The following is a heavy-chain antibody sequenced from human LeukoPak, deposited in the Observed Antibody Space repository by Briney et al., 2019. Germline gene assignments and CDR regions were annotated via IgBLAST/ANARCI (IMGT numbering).Heavy chain of an antibody. V-gene: IGHV4-34*01. Sequence: SETLSLTCAVYGGSFSGYYRSWIRQPPGKGLEWIGEINHSGSTNYNPSLKSRVAISVDTSKNQFSLKLSSVTAADTAVYYCARGGIAARGFDPWGQGTLVTVSS. CDR1: GGSFSGYY. CDR2: INHSGST. J-gene: IGHJ5*02. D-gene: IGHD6-6*01. CDR3: ARGGIAARGFDP.